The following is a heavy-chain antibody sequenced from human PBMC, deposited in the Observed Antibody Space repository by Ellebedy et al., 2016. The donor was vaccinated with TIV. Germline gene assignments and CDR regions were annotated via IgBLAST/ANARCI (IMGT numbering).Heavy chain of an antibody. V-gene: IGHV2-5*02. CDR2: IFWDDEE. J-gene: IGHJ4*02. D-gene: IGHD2-8*01. Sequence: SGPTLAKPTQTLTLTCTFSGFSFTTSKVAVGWIRQPPGKALEWLAQIFWDDEESYSPSLPRRLTISKDTSKNQVVLKMTNMDPVDTATYFCAQLVYHAGPRYFDYWGQGTLVTVSS. CDR3: AQLVYHAGPRYFDY. CDR1: GFSFTTSKVA.